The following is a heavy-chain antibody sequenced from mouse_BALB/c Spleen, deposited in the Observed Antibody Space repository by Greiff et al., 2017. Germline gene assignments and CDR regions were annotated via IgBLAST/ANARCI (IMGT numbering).Heavy chain of an antibody. CDR2: ISSGSSTI. CDR3: ARGYYGSSCFYYAMDY. J-gene: IGHJ4*01. D-gene: IGHD1-1*01. V-gene: IGHV5-17*02. Sequence: EVKLMESGGGLVQPGGSRKLSCAASGFTFSSFGLHWVRQAPEKGLEWVAYISSGSSTIYYADTVKGRFTISRDNPKNTLFLQMTSLRSEDTAMYYCARGYYGSSCFYYAMDYWGQGTSVTVSS. CDR1: GFTFSSFG.